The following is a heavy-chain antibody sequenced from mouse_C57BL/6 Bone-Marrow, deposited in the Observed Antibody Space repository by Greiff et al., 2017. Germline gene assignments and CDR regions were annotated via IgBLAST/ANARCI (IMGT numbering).Heavy chain of an antibody. J-gene: IGHJ4*01. V-gene: IGHV15-2*01. CDR1: DSEVFPIAY. Sequence: QVQLQQSGSELRSPGSSVKLSCKDFDSEVFPIAYMSWVRQKPGHGFEWIGGILPSIGRTIYGEKFEDKATLDADTLSNTAYLELNSLTSENAAIYYCAREDGNYVNYYAMDYGGQGTAVTVSA. CDR2: ILPSIGRT. D-gene: IGHD2-1*01. CDR3: AREDGNYVNYYAMDY.